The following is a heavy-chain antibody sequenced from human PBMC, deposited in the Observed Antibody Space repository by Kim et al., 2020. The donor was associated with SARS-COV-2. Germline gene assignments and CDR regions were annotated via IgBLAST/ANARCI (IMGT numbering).Heavy chain of an antibody. CDR3: ARSSPTKEGDYALAY. J-gene: IGHJ4*02. CDR2: IYHTANT. Sequence: SETLSLTCAVSGDSTSSINWWSWVRQPPGKGLEWTGEIYHTANTNYNPSLKSRVTISLDKSKNQFSLKLNSVTAADTAVYFCARSSPTKEGDYALAYWGQGTPVTVSS. CDR1: GDSTSSINW. D-gene: IGHD4-17*01. V-gene: IGHV4-4*02.